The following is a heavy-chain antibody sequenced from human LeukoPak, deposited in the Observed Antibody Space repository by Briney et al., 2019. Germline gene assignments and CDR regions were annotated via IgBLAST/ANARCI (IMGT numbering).Heavy chain of an antibody. J-gene: IGHJ4*02. CDR2: INPNSGGT. D-gene: IGHD2-15*01. Sequence: GVSVKVSCKASGYTFTGYYMHWVRQAPGQGLEWMGWINPNSGGTNYAQKFQGRVTMTRDTSISTAYMELSRLRSDDTAVYYCARGLGYCSGGSCPLWGQGTLVTVSS. CDR3: ARGLGYCSGGSCPL. V-gene: IGHV1-2*02. CDR1: GYTFTGYY.